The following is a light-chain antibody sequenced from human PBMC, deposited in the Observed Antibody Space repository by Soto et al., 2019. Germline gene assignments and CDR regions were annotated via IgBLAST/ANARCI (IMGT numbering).Light chain of an antibody. CDR1: QDIGTK. Sequence: EIVLTQSPGTLSLSPGERVTLSCRASQDIGTKLAWYQQKPGQAPSLLMYDVSTRASAAPARFSGSGSGSEFTLTISSLQSEDFAIYFCQQYYHWRTFGQGTKVDIK. CDR3: QQYYHWRT. J-gene: IGKJ1*01. CDR2: DVS. V-gene: IGKV3-15*01.